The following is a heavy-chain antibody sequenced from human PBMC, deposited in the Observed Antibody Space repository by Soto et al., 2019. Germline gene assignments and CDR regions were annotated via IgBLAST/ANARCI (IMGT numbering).Heavy chain of an antibody. V-gene: IGHV1-8*01. CDR3: ARHGLVTAMGTYDGFEI. D-gene: IGHD5-18*01. CDR2: MNPNSGNT. CDR1: GYTFTSYD. J-gene: IGHJ3*02. Sequence: ASVKVSCKASGYTFTSYDINWVRQATGQGLEWMGWMNPNSGNTGYAQKLQGRVTMTRNTSISTAYMELSSLRSEDTAVYYCARHGLVTAMGTYDGFEICGQGTMVTVSS.